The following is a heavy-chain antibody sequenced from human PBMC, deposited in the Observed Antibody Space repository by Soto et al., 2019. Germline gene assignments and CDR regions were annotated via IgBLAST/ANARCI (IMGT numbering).Heavy chain of an antibody. CDR3: ARGADSRGYH. J-gene: IGHJ4*02. D-gene: IGHD3-22*01. CDR1: GFTFSSYW. CDR2: ISSDGSST. Sequence: EVQLVESGGGLVQPGGSLRLSCAATGFTFSSYWMHWVRQVPGKGLVWVSRISSDGSSTTYANSVKGRFTISRDNAKNTLDLQLDGLRAEDTAVYYCARGADSRGYHWGQGTLVTVSS. V-gene: IGHV3-74*03.